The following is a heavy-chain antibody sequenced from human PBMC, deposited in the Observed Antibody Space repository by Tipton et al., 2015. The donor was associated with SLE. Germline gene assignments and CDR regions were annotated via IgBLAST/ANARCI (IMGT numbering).Heavy chain of an antibody. D-gene: IGHD3-16*01. V-gene: IGHV4-61*01. CDR3: AREGGIGLDY. CDR1: GGSVSSGSYY. CDR2: INHSGST. J-gene: IGHJ4*02. Sequence: TLSLTCTVSGGSVSSGSYYWSWIRQPPGKGLEWIGEINHSGSTNYNPSLKSRVTISVDTSKNQISLKLSSVTAADTAVYYCAREGGIGLDYWGQGTLVTVSS.